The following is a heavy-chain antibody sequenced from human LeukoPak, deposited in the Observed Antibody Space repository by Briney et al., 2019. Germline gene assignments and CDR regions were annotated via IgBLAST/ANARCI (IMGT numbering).Heavy chain of an antibody. CDR2: IIPIFGTA. CDR3: ARPPSASQHYYYGMDV. D-gene: IGHD6-6*01. V-gene: IGHV1-69*13. Sequence: SVKVSCQASGGTFSSYAISWVRQAPGQGLEWMGGIIPIFGTANYAQKFQGRVTITADESTSTAYMELSSLRSEDTAVYYCARPPSASQHYYYGMDVWGQGTTVTVSS. J-gene: IGHJ6*02. CDR1: GGTFSSYA.